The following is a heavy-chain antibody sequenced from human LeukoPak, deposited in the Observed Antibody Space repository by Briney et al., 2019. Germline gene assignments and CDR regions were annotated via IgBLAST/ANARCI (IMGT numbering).Heavy chain of an antibody. Sequence: GGSLRLSCAASGFTFSSYGMHWVRQAPGKGLEWVAFIRYDGSNKYYADSVKGRFTISRDNAKNSLYLQMNSLRAEDTAVYYCARRLRWSGYYGNWFDPWGQGTLVTVSS. J-gene: IGHJ5*02. CDR1: GFTFSSYG. CDR3: ARRLRWSGYYGNWFDP. CDR2: IRYDGSNK. D-gene: IGHD3-3*01. V-gene: IGHV3-30*02.